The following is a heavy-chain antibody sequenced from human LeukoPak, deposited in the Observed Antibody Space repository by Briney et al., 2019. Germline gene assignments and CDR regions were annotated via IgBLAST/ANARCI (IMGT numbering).Heavy chain of an antibody. V-gene: IGHV3-30*02. CDR1: GFTFSSYG. CDR2: IRYDGSNK. Sequence: QPGGSLRLSCAASGFTFSSYGMHWVRQAPGKGLEWVAFIRYDGSNKYYADSVKGRFTISRDNSKNTLYLQMNSLRAEDTAVYYCASYSYGYTPSSPFDYWGQGTLVTVSS. CDR3: ASYSYGYTPSSPFDY. D-gene: IGHD3-16*01. J-gene: IGHJ4*02.